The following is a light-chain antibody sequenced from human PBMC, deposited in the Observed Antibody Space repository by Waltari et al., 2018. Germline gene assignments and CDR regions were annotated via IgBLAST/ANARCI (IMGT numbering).Light chain of an antibody. V-gene: IGKV3-11*01. Sequence: EIVLTQSQATRSLSPGERATLSCRASQSVSSYLAWYQQKPGQTPRLLIYDASNRATGIPARFSGSGSGTDFTLTISSLEPEDFAVYYCQQRSNWPPSITFGQGTRLEIK. J-gene: IGKJ5*01. CDR2: DAS. CDR3: QQRSNWPPSIT. CDR1: QSVSSY.